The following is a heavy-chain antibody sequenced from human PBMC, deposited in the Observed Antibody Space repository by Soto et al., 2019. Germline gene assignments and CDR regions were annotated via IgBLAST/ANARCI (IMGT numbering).Heavy chain of an antibody. Sequence: GGSLRLSCAASGFIFNNYWMTWVRQAPGEGLEWVAKIKEDGSEASYVDSVKGRFTISRDNAKNSLYLQMNSLRAEDTAVYYCVRDSGYDVLTGYQHFDYWGQGTLVTVSS. D-gene: IGHD3-9*01. CDR1: GFIFNNYW. CDR2: IKEDGSEA. CDR3: VRDSGYDVLTGYQHFDY. J-gene: IGHJ4*02. V-gene: IGHV3-7*03.